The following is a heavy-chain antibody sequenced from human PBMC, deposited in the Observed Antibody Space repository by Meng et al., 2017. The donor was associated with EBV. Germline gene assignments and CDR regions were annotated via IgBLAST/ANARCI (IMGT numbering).Heavy chain of an antibody. J-gene: IGHJ4*02. CDR1: GYTFSSFG. CDR2: ISAYNGDT. V-gene: IGHV1-18*01. CDR3: ARGMRNFNF. Sequence: QVQLVQVGAEVKKPGASVKVSCKASGYTFSSFGISWVRQAPGQGPEWMGWISAYNGDTKYAQKFQGRVTVTTDTSTSTAYMELRSLRRDDTAVYYCARGMRNFNFWGQGTLVTVSS.